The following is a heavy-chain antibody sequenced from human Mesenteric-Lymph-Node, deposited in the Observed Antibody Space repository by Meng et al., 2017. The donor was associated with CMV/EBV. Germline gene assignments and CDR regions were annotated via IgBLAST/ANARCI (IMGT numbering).Heavy chain of an antibody. J-gene: IGHJ6*02. CDR1: GFTFSSFG. Sequence: GESLKISCAASGFTFSSFGMHWVRQASGKGLEWVAVIWYDGSNKYYGDSVKGRFTISRDNSKNTLYLQMNSLRAKDTAVYYCAKERRSITMVRGVTRRYYSDMDVWGQGTTVTVSS. CDR2: IWYDGSNK. V-gene: IGHV3-33*06. D-gene: IGHD3-10*01. CDR3: AKERRSITMVRGVTRRYYSDMDV.